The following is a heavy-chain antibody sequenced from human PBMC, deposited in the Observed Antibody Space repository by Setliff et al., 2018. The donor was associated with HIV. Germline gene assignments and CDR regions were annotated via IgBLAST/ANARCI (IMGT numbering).Heavy chain of an antibody. D-gene: IGHD3-22*01. CDR2: IYYSGST. Sequence: PSETLSLTCTVSGGSISSSTYYWGWIRQPPGKGLEWIGSIYYSGSTNYNPSLKSRVTISVDTSKKQFSLKLTSVTAAETAVYYCARQRGLYYYDTSGYSPGAFDIWGQGTMVTVSS. CDR3: ARQRGLYYYDTSGYSPGAFDI. V-gene: IGHV4-39*01. CDR1: GGSISSSTYY. J-gene: IGHJ3*02.